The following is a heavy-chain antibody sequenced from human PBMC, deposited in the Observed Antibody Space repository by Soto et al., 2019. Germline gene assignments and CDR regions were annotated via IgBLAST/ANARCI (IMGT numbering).Heavy chain of an antibody. CDR3: ARGYCSSAICYIWDNWFDP. CDR1: GGSISSYY. CDR2: IYYSGRT. V-gene: IGHV4-59*01. Sequence: QVQLQESGPGLVKPSETLSLNCTVPGGSISSYYWSWIRHPPGQGLAWIGYIYYSGRTNYNPSLQSRGTISVDTSKNQFSLRLSSVTAADTAVYYCARGYCSSAICYIWDNWFDPWGQGTLVTVSS. J-gene: IGHJ5*02. D-gene: IGHD2-2*02.